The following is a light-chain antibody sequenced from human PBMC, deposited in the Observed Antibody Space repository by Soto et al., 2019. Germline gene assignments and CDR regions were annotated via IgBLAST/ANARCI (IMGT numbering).Light chain of an antibody. CDR2: GAS. CDR3: QQYKNWPL. Sequence: MMMTQSPATLSVSPGERVTLSCRTSHSVNSHVAWYQQKPGQAPRLLLYGASTRATGIPVRFSGSGFGTEFTLTISSLQSEDFAVYYCQQYKNWPLFGQGTRLVIK. J-gene: IGKJ5*01. CDR1: HSVNSH. V-gene: IGKV3-15*01.